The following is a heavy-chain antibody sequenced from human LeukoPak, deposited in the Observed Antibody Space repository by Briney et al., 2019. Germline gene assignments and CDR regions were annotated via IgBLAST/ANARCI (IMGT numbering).Heavy chain of an antibody. V-gene: IGHV1-2*06. D-gene: IGHD3-3*01. Sequence: ASVKVSCKASGYTFTGYYMHWVRQAPGQGLEWMGRINPNSGGTNYAQKFQGRVTMTRDTSISTAYMELSRLRSDDTAVYYCARGVYDFWSGYWYYYYGMDVWGQGTTVTVSS. J-gene: IGHJ6*02. CDR2: INPNSGGT. CDR1: GYTFTGYY. CDR3: ARGVYDFWSGYWYYYYGMDV.